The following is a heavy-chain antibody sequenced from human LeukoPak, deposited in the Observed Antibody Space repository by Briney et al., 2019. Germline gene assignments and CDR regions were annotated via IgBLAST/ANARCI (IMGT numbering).Heavy chain of an antibody. D-gene: IGHD3-3*01. V-gene: IGHV3-30-3*01. CDR2: ISYDGSNK. J-gene: IGHJ6*02. CDR1: GFTFSSYA. Sequence: AGGSLRLSCAASGFTFSSYAMHWVRQAPGKGLEWVAVISYDGSNKYYADSVKGRFTISRDNSKNTLYLQMNSLRAEDTAVYYCARDSLHYDFWSGPYYYGMDVWGQGTTVTVSS. CDR3: ARDSLHYDFWSGPYYYGMDV.